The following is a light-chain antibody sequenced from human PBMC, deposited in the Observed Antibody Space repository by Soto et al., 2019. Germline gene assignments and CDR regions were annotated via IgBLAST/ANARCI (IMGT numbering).Light chain of an antibody. CDR1: QSISRD. V-gene: IGKV1-33*01. J-gene: IGKJ4*01. CDR3: QQYDNLPLT. CDR2: DAS. Sequence: DIQMTQSPFSLSASVGDRVTITCRASQSISRDLNWYQQKSGKAPKLLIYDASDLETGVPSRFSGSGSGTDFTFTINSLQPEDIATYYCQQYDNLPLTFGGGTKVDIK.